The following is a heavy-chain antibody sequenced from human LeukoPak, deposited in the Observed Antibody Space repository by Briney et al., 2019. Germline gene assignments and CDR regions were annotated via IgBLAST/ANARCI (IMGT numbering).Heavy chain of an antibody. Sequence: PGGSLRLSCAASGFTFSSYVMGWVRQAPGKGLEWVSAISGSGTTTYYADAVKGRFTISRDNSKNTLYLQMNSLRAEDTAVYYCAYDSSGYAYYFDYWGQGTLVTVSS. CDR1: GFTFSSYV. CDR3: AYDSSGYAYYFDY. CDR2: ISGSGTTT. D-gene: IGHD3-22*01. J-gene: IGHJ4*02. V-gene: IGHV3-23*01.